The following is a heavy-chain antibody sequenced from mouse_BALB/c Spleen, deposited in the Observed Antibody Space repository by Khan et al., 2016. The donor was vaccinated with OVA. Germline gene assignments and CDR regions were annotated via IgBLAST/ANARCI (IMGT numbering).Heavy chain of an antibody. Sequence: QVQLQESGPGLVAPSQSLSITCTISGFSLTNYGVHWIRQPPGKGLEWLVVIWSDGSTTYNSALKSRLTISKDNSKSQVFLKMHSLQTDETSMYFCARQPYYHYNSMDYWGQGTSVTVSA. V-gene: IGHV2-6-1*01. CDR2: IWSDGST. J-gene: IGHJ4*01. CDR3: ARQPYYHYNSMDY. D-gene: IGHD2-10*01. CDR1: GFSLTNYG.